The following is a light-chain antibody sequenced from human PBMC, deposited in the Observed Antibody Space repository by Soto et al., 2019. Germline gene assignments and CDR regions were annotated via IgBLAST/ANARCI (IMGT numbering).Light chain of an antibody. J-gene: IGKJ1*01. CDR1: QRVSSN. CDR2: DAS. V-gene: IGKV3-15*01. Sequence: EVVMTQSPATLSVSPGERATLSCRASQRVSSNLAWYQQNPGQAPRLLIYDASTRASGIPARFSGSGSGTEFTLTISSLQSEDIAFYYCQQYHDWWTFGQGTKVEIK. CDR3: QQYHDWWT.